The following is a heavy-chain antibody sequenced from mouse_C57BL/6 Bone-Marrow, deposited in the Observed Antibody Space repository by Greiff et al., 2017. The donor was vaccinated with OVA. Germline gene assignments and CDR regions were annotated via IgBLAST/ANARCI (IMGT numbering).Heavy chain of an antibody. CDR1: GFTFSDYG. Sequence: EVKLVESGGGLVKPGGSLKLSCAASGFTFSDYGMHWVRQAPEKGLEWVAYISSVSSTIYYADTVKGRFTISRDNAKNTLFLQMTSLRSEDTAMYYCARDSGDYDRYYAMDYWGQGTSVTVSS. CDR2: ISSVSSTI. J-gene: IGHJ4*01. D-gene: IGHD2-4*01. CDR3: ARDSGDYDRYYAMDY. V-gene: IGHV5-17*01.